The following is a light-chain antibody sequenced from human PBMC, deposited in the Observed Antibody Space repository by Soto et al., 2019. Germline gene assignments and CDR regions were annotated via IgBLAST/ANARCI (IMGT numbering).Light chain of an antibody. V-gene: IGKV3-20*01. CDR1: QTVSSY. CDR3: QQYGTSPIT. J-gene: IGKJ5*01. Sequence: ESVLTHSPGTLSLSPGERATLCCRASQTVSSYLTWYQQRPGQAPRLLISGASRRATGIPDRFSGSGSGTDFTLTISRLEPEDFALYYCQQYGTSPITFGQGTRLEIK. CDR2: GAS.